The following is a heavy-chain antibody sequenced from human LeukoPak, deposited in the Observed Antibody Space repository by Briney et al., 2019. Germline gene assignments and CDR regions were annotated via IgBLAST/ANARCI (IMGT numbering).Heavy chain of an antibody. CDR3: ARDEVTIFGVVPNWFDP. CDR2: ISSSSSYI. D-gene: IGHD3-3*01. CDR1: GFTFSSYS. Sequence: GGSLRLSCAASGFTFSSYSMNWVRQAPGKGLEWVSSISSSSSYIYYADSVKGRFTISRDNAKNSLYLQMNSLRAEDTAVYYCARDEVTIFGVVPNWFDPWRQGTLVTVSS. V-gene: IGHV3-21*01. J-gene: IGHJ5*02.